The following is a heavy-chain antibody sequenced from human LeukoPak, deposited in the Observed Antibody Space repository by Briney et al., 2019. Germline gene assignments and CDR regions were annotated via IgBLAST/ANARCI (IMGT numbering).Heavy chain of an antibody. Sequence: GGTLRLSCAASGFTFSSYGMHWVRQAPGKGLEWVAVISYDGSNKYYADSVKGRFTISRDNSKNTLYLQMNSLRAEDTAVYYCAKSVRGLWFGELSIDYWGQGTLVTVSS. J-gene: IGHJ4*02. CDR2: ISYDGSNK. V-gene: IGHV3-30*18. CDR3: AKSVRGLWFGELSIDY. CDR1: GFTFSSYG. D-gene: IGHD3-10*01.